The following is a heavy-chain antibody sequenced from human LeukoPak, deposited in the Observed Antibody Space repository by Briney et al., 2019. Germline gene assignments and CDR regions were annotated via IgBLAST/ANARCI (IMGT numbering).Heavy chain of an antibody. CDR2: ISGSGGST. D-gene: IGHD3-3*01. CDR1: GFTFSSYA. V-gene: IGHV3-23*01. Sequence: PGGSLRLSCAASGFTFSSYAMSWVRQAPGKGLEWVSAISGSGGSTYYADSVKGRFTISRDNSKNTLYLQMNSLRAEDTAVYYCAKTYGSGYYYYGTDVWGQGTTVTVSS. CDR3: AKTYGSGYYYYGTDV. J-gene: IGHJ6*02.